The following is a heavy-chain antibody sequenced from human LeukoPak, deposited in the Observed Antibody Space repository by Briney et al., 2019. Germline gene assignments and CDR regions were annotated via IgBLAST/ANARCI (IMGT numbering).Heavy chain of an antibody. CDR1: EFTFSSYA. CDR3: AKDRDSTRLLMWY. V-gene: IGHV3-23*01. J-gene: IGHJ4*02. Sequence: GGSLRLSCAASEFTFSSYAMSWVRQAPGKGLEWVSAISGSGGSTYYADSVKGRFTISRDNSKNTLYLQMNSLRAEDTAVYYCAKDRDSTRLLMWYWGQGTLVTVSS. CDR2: ISGSGGST. D-gene: IGHD2-2*01.